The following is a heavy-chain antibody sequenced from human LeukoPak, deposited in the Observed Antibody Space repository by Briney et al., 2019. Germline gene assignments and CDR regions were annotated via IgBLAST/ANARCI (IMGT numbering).Heavy chain of an antibody. D-gene: IGHD3-22*01. CDR2: IYYSGST. Sequence: SETLSLTCTVSGGSISSYYWSWIRQPPGKGLEWIGYIYYSGSTNYNPSLKSRVTISVDTSKNQFSLKLSSVTAADTAVYYCAREGGAPYYYDSSGYPLWAFDIWGQGTMVTVSS. CDR3: AREGGAPYYYDSSGYPLWAFDI. V-gene: IGHV4-59*01. CDR1: GGSISSYY. J-gene: IGHJ3*02.